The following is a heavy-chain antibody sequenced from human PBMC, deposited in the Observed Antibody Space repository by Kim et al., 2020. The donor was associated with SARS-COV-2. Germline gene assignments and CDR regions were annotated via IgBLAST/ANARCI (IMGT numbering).Heavy chain of an antibody. V-gene: IGHV3-23*01. J-gene: IGHJ4*02. CDR3: AKDVCSSTSCQHDY. D-gene: IGHD2-2*01. Sequence: ADSGKGRFTISRDNSKNTLDLQMNSLRAEDTAVYYCAKDVCSSTSCQHDYWGQGTLVTVSS.